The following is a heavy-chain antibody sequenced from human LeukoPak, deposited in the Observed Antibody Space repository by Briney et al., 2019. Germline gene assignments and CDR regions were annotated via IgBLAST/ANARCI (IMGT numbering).Heavy chain of an antibody. V-gene: IGHV1-69*13. D-gene: IGHD3-22*01. J-gene: IGHJ4*02. CDR1: GGTFSSYA. Sequence: SVTVSCKASGGTFSSYAISWVRQAPGQGLEWMGGIIPIFGTANYAQKFQGRVTITADESTSTAYMELSSLRSEDTAVYYCARNFYDSSGYPLGLFDYWGQGTLVTVSS. CDR3: ARNFYDSSGYPLGLFDY. CDR2: IIPIFGTA.